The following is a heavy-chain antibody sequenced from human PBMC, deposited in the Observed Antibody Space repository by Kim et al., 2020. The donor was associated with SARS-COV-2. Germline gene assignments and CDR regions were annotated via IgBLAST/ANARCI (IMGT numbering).Heavy chain of an antibody. CDR3: ARGLYVSRRGSEGAGPPFGY. D-gene: IGHD3-16*01. CDR2: INHSGST. Sequence: SETLSLTCAVYGGSFSGYYWSWIRQPPGKVLEWIGEINHSGSTNYNPSLKSRVTISVDTSKNQFSLKLSSVTAADTAVYYCARGLYVSRRGSEGAGPPFGYWGQGTLVTVSS. J-gene: IGHJ4*02. CDR1: GGSFSGYY. V-gene: IGHV4-34*01.